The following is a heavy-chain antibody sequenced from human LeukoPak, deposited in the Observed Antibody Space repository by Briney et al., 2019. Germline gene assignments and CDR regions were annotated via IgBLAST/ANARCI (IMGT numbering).Heavy chain of an antibody. V-gene: IGHV3-66*01. CDR3: ARESAAAVGKGY. CDR1: GFTVSSNY. D-gene: IGHD6-13*01. Sequence: GGSLRLPCAASGFTVSSNYMSWVRQAPGKGLEWVSIIYGGGSTFYADSVKGRFIISRDNSKNTLYLQMNSLRVEDTALYYCARESAAAVGKGYWGQGTLVTVSS. J-gene: IGHJ4*02. CDR2: IYGGGST.